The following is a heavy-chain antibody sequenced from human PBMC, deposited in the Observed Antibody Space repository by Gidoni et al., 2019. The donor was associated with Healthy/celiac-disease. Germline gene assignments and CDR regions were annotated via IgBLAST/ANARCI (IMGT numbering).Heavy chain of an antibody. CDR2: ISGSGGST. CDR3: AKASVTRPHY. D-gene: IGHD4-17*01. Sequence: VQPLESGGGLLQPGGSLTPSCAASGFTFRSYAMRWVRQAQGKGLEWGSDISGSGGSTYYADYVKGRFTSSRDNSKDTLYLQMNSLRAEDTDVYYCAKASVTRPHYWGQGTLVTVSS. CDR1: GFTFRSYA. V-gene: IGHV3-23*01. J-gene: IGHJ4*02.